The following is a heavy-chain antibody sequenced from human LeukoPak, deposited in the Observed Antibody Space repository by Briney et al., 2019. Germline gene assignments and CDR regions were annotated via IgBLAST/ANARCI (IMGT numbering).Heavy chain of an antibody. CDR1: GFTFSSYD. CDR3: AKDHGVVITTAY. J-gene: IGHJ4*02. Sequence: GGSLRLSCAASGFTFSSYDMSWVRQAPGKGLEWVSTLSYSGGSTYYADSVKGRFTISRDNSKNTLYLQMNSLRAEDTAVYYRAKDHGVVITTAYWGQGTLVTVSS. D-gene: IGHD3-22*01. CDR2: LSYSGGST. V-gene: IGHV3-23*01.